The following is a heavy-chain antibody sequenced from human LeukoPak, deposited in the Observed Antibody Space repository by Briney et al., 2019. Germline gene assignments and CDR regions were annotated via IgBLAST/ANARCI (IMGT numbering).Heavy chain of an antibody. J-gene: IGHJ4*02. CDR3: ARQVAAAGTGRGFDY. CDR2: ISAYKGNT. V-gene: IGHV1-18*01. Sequence: ASVKVSCKASGYTFTSYGISWVRQAPGQGLEWMGWISAYKGNTNYAQKLQGRVTMTTDTSTSTAYMELRSLRSDDTAVYYCARQVAAAGTGRGFDYWGQGTLVTVSS. CDR1: GYTFTSYG. D-gene: IGHD6-13*01.